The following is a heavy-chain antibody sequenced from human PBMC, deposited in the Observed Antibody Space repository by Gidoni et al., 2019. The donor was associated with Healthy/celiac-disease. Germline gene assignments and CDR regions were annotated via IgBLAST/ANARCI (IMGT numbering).Heavy chain of an antibody. Sequence: EVQLVESGGGLVKPGGSLRLSCAASGFTFSSYSMNWVRQAPGKGLEWVSSISSSSSYIYYADSVKGRFTISRDNAKNSLYLQMNSLRAEDTAVYYCARDRDGYNPYFDYWGQGTLVTVSS. CDR3: ARDRDGYNPYFDY. D-gene: IGHD5-12*01. V-gene: IGHV3-21*01. CDR2: ISSSSSYI. CDR1: GFTFSSYS. J-gene: IGHJ4*02.